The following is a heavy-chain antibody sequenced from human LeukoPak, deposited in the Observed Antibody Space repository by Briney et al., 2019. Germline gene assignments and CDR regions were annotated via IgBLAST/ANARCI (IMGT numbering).Heavy chain of an antibody. CDR2: ISSSGTT. CDR1: GGSINSDNYY. Sequence: PSETLSLTCTVSGGSINSDNYYGNWIRQPAGKGLEWIGRISSSGTTNYNPSLNSRVTISLDTSKNQFSLMLNSVTAADTAVYYCAREWSFWGQGTKVTVSS. J-gene: IGHJ3*01. D-gene: IGHD3-10*01. V-gene: IGHV4-61*02. CDR3: AREWSF.